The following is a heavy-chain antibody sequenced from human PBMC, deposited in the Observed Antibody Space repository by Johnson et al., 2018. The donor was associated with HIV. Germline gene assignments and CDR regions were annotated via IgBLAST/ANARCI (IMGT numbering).Heavy chain of an antibody. CDR1: GFTFSSYA. CDR3: AKPPVGGSYLDAFDI. Sequence: VQLVESGGGVVQPGRSLRLSCAASGFTFSSYAMHWVRQAPGKGLEWVAVISYDGSNKYYADSVKGRFTISRDNSKHSLYLQMNSLRAEDTAVYYCAKPPVGGSYLDAFDIWGQGTMVTVSS. CDR2: ISYDGSNK. V-gene: IGHV3-30-3*01. J-gene: IGHJ3*02. D-gene: IGHD1-26*01.